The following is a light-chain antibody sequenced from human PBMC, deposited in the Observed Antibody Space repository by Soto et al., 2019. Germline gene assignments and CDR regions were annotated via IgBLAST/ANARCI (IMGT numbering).Light chain of an antibody. J-gene: IGLJ3*02. CDR2: DTS. V-gene: IGLV7-46*01. Sequence: QAVVTQEPSLTVSPGGTVTLTCGSSTGAVTSGHYPYWFQQKPGQAPRTLIFDTSNKHSWTPARFPGSLLGGKAALTLSGAQPEDEAEYYCLPSDGGARVFGGGTKLTVL. CDR1: TGAVTSGHY. CDR3: LPSDGGARV.